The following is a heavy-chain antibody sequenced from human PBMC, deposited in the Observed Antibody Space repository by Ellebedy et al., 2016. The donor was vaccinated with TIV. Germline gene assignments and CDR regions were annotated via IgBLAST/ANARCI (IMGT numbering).Heavy chain of an antibody. V-gene: IGHV3-66*01. J-gene: IGHJ3*02. D-gene: IGHD2-8*01. CDR3: ARETFNDVDLKEWGIFDI. Sequence: GESLKISCAASELTVSSNYMSWVRQAPGKGLEWVSVIFIDNTTYYADSVKGRFIISRDNSKNTLYIQMSSLRAEDTAVYYCARETFNDVDLKEWGIFDIWGQGTMVTVSS. CDR1: ELTVSSNY. CDR2: IFIDNTT.